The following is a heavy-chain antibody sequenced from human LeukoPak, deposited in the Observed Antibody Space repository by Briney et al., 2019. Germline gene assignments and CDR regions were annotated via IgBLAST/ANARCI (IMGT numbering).Heavy chain of an antibody. CDR3: TRDQTPYY. V-gene: IGHV3-15*01. J-gene: IGHJ4*02. Sequence: GGSLRLSCEVSGFTFFNAWMSWIRQAPGKGLEWVGRIKSKTDGGTTDYAAPVKGRFTVSRDDSKNTLYLQMNSLKTEDTAVYYCTRDQTPYYWGQGTLVTASS. CDR1: GFTFFNAW. CDR2: IKSKTDGGTT.